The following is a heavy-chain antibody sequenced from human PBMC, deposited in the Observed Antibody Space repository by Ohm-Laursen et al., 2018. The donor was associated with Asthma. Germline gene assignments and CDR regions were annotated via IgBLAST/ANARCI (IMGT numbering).Heavy chain of an antibody. D-gene: IGHD2-15*01. V-gene: IGHV1-69*01. CDR3: ATDLTPLGYCSGGSCKPAIDAFDI. CDR2: IIPIFGTE. Sequence: SSVKVSCNTSGGTFSSYAISWVRQAPGQGLEWMGGIIPIFGTENYAQKFQGRVTITADESTSTAYMELSSLRSGDTAVYYCATDLTPLGYCSGGSCKPAIDAFDIWGQGTMVTVSS. CDR1: GGTFSSYA. J-gene: IGHJ3*02.